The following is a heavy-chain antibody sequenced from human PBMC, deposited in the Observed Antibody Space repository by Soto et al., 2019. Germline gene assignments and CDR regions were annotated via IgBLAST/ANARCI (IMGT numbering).Heavy chain of an antibody. CDR2: IIPIFGTA. J-gene: IGHJ6*02. D-gene: IGHD6-13*01. CDR1: GGTFSSYA. Sequence: SVKVSCKAPGGTFSSYAISWVRQAPGQGLEWMGGIIPIFGTANYAQKFQGRVTITADESTSTAYMELSSLRSEDTAVYYCARDDRSSSFSYYGMDVWGQGTTVTVSS. V-gene: IGHV1-69*13. CDR3: ARDDRSSSFSYYGMDV.